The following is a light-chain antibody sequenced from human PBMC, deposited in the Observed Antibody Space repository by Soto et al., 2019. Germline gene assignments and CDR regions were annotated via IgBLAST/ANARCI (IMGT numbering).Light chain of an antibody. J-gene: IGKJ4*01. CDR1: QSVSNY. CDR2: DAS. Sequence: EIVLTQSPATLSLSPGERATLSCRASQSVSNYLAWFQQKPGQAPRLLIYDASNRATGIPARFSVSGSGTDFTLTISSLEPEDFAVYYLQQRSSWPLLTFGGGTKVEI. CDR3: QQRSSWPLLT. V-gene: IGKV3-11*01.